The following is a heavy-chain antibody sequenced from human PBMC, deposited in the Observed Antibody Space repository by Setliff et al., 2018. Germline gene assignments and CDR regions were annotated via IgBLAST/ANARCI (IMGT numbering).Heavy chain of an antibody. J-gene: IGHJ4*02. CDR3: ASTQRGTSSEC. D-gene: IGHD6-6*01. CDR2: IKEDGSET. CDR1: GFTLRSYW. Sequence: PGGSLRLSCAASGFTLRSYWMSWVRQAPGKGLEWVANIKEDGSETYYGGSVKGRFTISRDNAKNSLYLQMNSLRAEDTAVYYCASTQRGTSSECWGQGILVTVSS. V-gene: IGHV3-7*03.